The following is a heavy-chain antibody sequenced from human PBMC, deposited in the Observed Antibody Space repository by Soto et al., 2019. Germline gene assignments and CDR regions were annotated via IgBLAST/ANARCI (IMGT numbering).Heavy chain of an antibody. V-gene: IGHV4-39*01. CDR1: GGSTSSSSYY. CDR3: ARRSPSVTTPGLTFYYYYYMDV. D-gene: IGHD4-4*01. Sequence: PQNRSLTCTVSGGSTSSSSYYWGWIRQPPGKGLEWIGSIYYSGSTYYNPSLKSRVTISVDTSKNQFSLKLSSVTAADTAAYYCARRSPSVTTPGLTFYYYYYMDVWGKGTTVTVSS. J-gene: IGHJ6*03. CDR2: IYYSGST.